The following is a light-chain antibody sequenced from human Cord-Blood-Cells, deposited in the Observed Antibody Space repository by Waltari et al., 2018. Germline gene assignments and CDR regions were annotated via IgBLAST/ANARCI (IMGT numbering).Light chain of an antibody. Sequence: DIQMTQSPSSLSASVVYRVTITCRASQSISSYLNWYQQKPGKAPKLLIYAASSLQSGVPSRFSGSGSGTDFTLTISSLQPEDFATYYCQQSDSTPQTFGQGTKVEIK. J-gene: IGKJ1*01. CDR3: QQSDSTPQT. CDR1: QSISSY. V-gene: IGKV1-39*01. CDR2: AAS.